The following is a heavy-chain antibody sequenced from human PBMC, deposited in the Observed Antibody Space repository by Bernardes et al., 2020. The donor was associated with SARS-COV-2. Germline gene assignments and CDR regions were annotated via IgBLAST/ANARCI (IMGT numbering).Heavy chain of an antibody. V-gene: IGHV4-34*01. CDR3: ARGGLALQRGIRCFDY. CDR2: VIHSGSS. CDR1: GGSFSEYY. D-gene: IGHD3-16*01. Sequence: SETLSLTCAVSGGSFSEYYWSWIRQPPGQGLEWIGEVIHSGSSNSNPSLKSRVTISVDTSKNQFSLKLSPVTAADTAVYYCARGGLALQRGIRCFDYWGQGNLVTVSS. J-gene: IGHJ4*02.